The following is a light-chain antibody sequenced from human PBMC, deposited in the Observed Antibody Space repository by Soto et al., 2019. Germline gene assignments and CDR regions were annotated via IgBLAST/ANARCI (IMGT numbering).Light chain of an antibody. Sequence: EIVMTQSPGTLSVSPGERDTLSCRASQSVSSNLAWYQQKPGQAPRLLIYGSSTRATGIPARFRGSGSGTEFSRTISRLESEDFAGYYCQRYNNWPRTFGQGTKVEIK. CDR3: QRYNNWPRT. CDR1: QSVSSN. V-gene: IGKV3-15*01. CDR2: GSS. J-gene: IGKJ1*01.